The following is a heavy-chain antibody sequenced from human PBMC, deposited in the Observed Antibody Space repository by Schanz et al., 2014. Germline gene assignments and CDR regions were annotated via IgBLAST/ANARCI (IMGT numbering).Heavy chain of an antibody. D-gene: IGHD3-16*01. Sequence: EVQLLESGGGLVQPGGSLRLSCAASGFTFSDSWMHWVRQAPGKGLEWVSGISGSGVITYYEDSVKGRFTISRDNSKNTVYLQMNSLRSEDTAVYYCTRDRGALINHNDALDLWGQGTMVSVSS. V-gene: IGHV3-23*01. CDR2: ISGSGVIT. CDR1: GFTFSDSW. J-gene: IGHJ3*01. CDR3: TRDRGALINHNDALDL.